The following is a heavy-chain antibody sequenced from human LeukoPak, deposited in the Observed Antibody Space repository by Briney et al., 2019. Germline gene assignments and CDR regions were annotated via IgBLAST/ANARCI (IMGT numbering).Heavy chain of an antibody. CDR3: ARRWNYGRNYYIDV. CDR1: GGSFSNYY. Sequence: SETLSLTCAVYGGSFSNYYWSWVRQPPGKGLEWIGEINDSGRINYNPSLMSRVTVSVDTSKNQFSLRLTSVTATDTAVYYCARRWNYGRNYYIDVWGNGATVSVSS. D-gene: IGHD1-7*01. J-gene: IGHJ6*03. V-gene: IGHV4-34*01. CDR2: INDSGRI.